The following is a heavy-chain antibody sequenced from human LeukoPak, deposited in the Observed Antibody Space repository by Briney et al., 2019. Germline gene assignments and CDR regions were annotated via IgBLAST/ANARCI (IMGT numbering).Heavy chain of an antibody. D-gene: IGHD1-26*01. CDR1: GYTLTELS. V-gene: IGHV1-24*01. Sequence: AASVKVSCKVSGYTLTELSMHWVRQAPGKGLEWKGGFDPEDGETIYAQKFQGRVTMTEDTSTDTAYMELSSLRSEDTAVYYCATDVVGASDFDYWGQGTLVTVSS. CDR2: FDPEDGET. J-gene: IGHJ4*02. CDR3: ATDVVGASDFDY.